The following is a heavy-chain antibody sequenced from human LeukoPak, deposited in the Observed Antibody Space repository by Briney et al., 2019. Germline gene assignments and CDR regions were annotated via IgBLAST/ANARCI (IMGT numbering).Heavy chain of an antibody. D-gene: IGHD3-22*01. CDR1: EFTFSSYA. J-gene: IGHJ4*02. CDR2: ISGSGGST. CDR3: ARGGYYDSRMYYFDY. V-gene: IGHV3-23*01. Sequence: GGSLRLSCAASEFTFSSYAMSWVRQAPGKGLEWVSAISGSGGSTYYADSVKGRFTISRDNAKNSLYLQMNSLRAEDTAVYYCARGGYYDSRMYYFDYWGQGTLVTVSS.